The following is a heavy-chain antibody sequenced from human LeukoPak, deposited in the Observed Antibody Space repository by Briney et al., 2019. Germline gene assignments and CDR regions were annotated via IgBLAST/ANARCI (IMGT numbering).Heavy chain of an antibody. CDR1: RFTFNTYA. Sequence: PGGSLRLSCVASRFTFNTYAVNWVRQAPGKGLEWVAVISYDGSNKYYADSVKGRFTISRDNSKNTLYLQMNSLRAEDTAVYYCARDPDYWGQGTLVTVSS. J-gene: IGHJ4*02. V-gene: IGHV3-30-3*01. CDR2: ISYDGSNK. CDR3: ARDPDY.